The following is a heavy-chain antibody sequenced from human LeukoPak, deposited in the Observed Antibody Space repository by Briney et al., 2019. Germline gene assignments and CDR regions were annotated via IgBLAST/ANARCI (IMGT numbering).Heavy chain of an antibody. J-gene: IGHJ4*02. V-gene: IGHV3-23*01. CDR2: IRGSDGST. CDR1: GFPFSTYA. Sequence: ASLRLSCAASGFPFSTYAMSWVRQAPGKGLEWVSSIRGSDGSTYYADSVKGRFAISRDNSKNTLYLQMNSLRAEDTAVYYCAKDVYGDYGGLDYWGQGTLVTVSS. CDR3: AKDVYGDYGGLDY. D-gene: IGHD4-17*01.